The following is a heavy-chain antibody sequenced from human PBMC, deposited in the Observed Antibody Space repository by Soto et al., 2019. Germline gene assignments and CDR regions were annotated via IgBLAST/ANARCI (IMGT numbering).Heavy chain of an antibody. CDR3: ARDQYCSGWYDY. J-gene: IGHJ4*02. V-gene: IGHV1-69*01. Sequence: QVQLVQSGAEVKKPGSSVKVSCKASGGTFGSYAISWVRQAPGQGLEWMGGIIPIFGTANYAQKFQGRVTITADESTSTDYKDRSSLRFEDTGVYYSARDQYCSGWYDYWGQGTLVTVAA. CDR2: IIPIFGTA. CDR1: GGTFGSYA. D-gene: IGHD6-19*01.